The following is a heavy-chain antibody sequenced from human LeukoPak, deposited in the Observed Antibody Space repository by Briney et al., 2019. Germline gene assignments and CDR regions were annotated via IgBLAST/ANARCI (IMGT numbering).Heavy chain of an antibody. Sequence: PGGSLRLSCAASGFTFSSYGMSWVRQAPGEGLEWVSAISGSGGSTYYADSVKGRFTISRDNSKNTLYLQMNSLRAEDTAVYYCARDLATRQRTGLYDSWGQGALVTVSS. V-gene: IGHV3-23*01. CDR2: ISGSGGST. D-gene: IGHD3-16*02. CDR3: ARDLATRQRTGLYDS. CDR1: GFTFSSYG. J-gene: IGHJ4*02.